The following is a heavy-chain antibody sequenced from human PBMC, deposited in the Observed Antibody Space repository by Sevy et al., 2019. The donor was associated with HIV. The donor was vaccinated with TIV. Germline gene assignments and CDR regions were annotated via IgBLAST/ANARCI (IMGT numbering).Heavy chain of an antibody. D-gene: IGHD6-19*01. CDR1: GFTFISYA. V-gene: IGHV3-23*01. CDR3: AKAHISGYY. Sequence: GGSLRLSCAASGFTFISYAMSWVRQAPGKGLEWVSAISGSGGSTYYADSVKGRFTISRDNSKNTLYLQMNSLRAEDTALYYSAKAHISGYYWGQGTLVTVSS. CDR2: ISGSGGST. J-gene: IGHJ4*02.